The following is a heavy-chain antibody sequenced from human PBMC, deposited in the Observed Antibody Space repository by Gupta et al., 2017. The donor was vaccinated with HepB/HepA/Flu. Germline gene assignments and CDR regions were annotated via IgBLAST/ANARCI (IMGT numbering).Heavy chain of an antibody. Sequence: QVQLQESGPGLVKPSETLSLTCTVSGGSISSYYWSWIRQPPGKGLEWIGYIYYSGSTNYNPSLKSRVTISVDTSKNQFSLKLSSVTAADTAVYYCARLEAHLYYFDYWGQGTLVTVSS. CDR3: ARLEAHLYYFDY. CDR1: GGSISSYY. J-gene: IGHJ4*02. CDR2: IYYSGST. V-gene: IGHV4-59*08.